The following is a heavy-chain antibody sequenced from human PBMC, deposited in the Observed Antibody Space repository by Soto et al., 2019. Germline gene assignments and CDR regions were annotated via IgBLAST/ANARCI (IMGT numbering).Heavy chain of an antibody. CDR1: GDSISSGGYY. CDR2: IYFSGTT. J-gene: IGHJ4*02. V-gene: IGHV4-31*03. Sequence: NPSETLSLTCTVSGDSISSGGYYWSWIRQDPGKGLEWIGYIYFSGTTYYNPSLESRVTISVDTSDNQFSLKLSSVTAADTAVYYCARGSVVAATLFDYWGQGTLVTVSS. CDR3: ARGSVVAATLFDY. D-gene: IGHD2-15*01.